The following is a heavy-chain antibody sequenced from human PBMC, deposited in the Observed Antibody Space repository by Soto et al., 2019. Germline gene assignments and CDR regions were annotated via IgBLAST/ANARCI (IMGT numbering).Heavy chain of an antibody. D-gene: IGHD3-10*01. Sequence: GGSLRLSCVASGFTFSSYSMSWVRQAPGEGLQWVSSITSSNTYINYGDSVKGRFAISRDNAKNSLYLQMNSLRAEDTAVYFCARDTNYYASGSGVDFWGQGTLVTVSS. CDR1: GFTFSSYS. CDR2: ITSSNTYI. J-gene: IGHJ4*02. CDR3: ARDTNYYASGSGVDF. V-gene: IGHV3-21*01.